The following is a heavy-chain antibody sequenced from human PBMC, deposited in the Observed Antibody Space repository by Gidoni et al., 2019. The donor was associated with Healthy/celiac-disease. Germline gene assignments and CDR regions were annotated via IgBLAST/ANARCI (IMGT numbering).Heavy chain of an antibody. CDR3: AREGVSSSWYGLYFQH. CDR1: GFTFRSYS. D-gene: IGHD6-13*01. V-gene: IGHV3-48*01. J-gene: IGHJ1*01. Sequence: EVQLVESGGGLVQPGGSLRLSCAASGFTFRSYSMNWVRQAPGKGLEWVSYIGTSSSTIYYADYVKGRFTISRDNAKNSLYLQMSSLRAEDTAVYYCAREGVSSSWYGLYFQHWGQGTLVTVSS. CDR2: IGTSSSTI.